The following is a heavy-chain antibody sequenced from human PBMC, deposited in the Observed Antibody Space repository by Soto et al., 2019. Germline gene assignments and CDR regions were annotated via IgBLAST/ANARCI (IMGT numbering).Heavy chain of an antibody. D-gene: IGHD6-19*01. CDR3: ARDKGYSSGWVDY. CDR1: GFTVSSNY. Sequence: EVQLVESGGGLVQPGGSLRLSCAASGFTVSSNYMSWVRQAPGKGLEWVSVIYSGGSTYYADSVKGRFTISRDNSKNTLYLQMNSLRAQDTAVYYCARDKGYSSGWVDYWGHGTLVTVSS. V-gene: IGHV3-66*01. J-gene: IGHJ4*01. CDR2: IYSGGST.